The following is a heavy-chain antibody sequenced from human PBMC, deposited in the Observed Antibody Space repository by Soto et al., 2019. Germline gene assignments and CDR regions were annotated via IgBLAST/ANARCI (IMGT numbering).Heavy chain of an antibody. Sequence: EVQLSGSGGGLVQPGGSLRLSCAASGFTFSSYAMSWVRQAPGKGLEWVSAISGSSTSTYYADSVKGRFTISRDNSKNTLYLQMNSLRAEETAVYYCSKDPSSGFAIENYFDYWGQGTLVTVSS. CDR1: GFTFSSYA. CDR2: ISGSSTST. CDR3: SKDPSSGFAIENYFDY. J-gene: IGHJ4*02. D-gene: IGHD3-10*01. V-gene: IGHV3-23*01.